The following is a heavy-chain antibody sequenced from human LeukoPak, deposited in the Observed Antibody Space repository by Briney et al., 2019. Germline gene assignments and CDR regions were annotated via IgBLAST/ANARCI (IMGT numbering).Heavy chain of an antibody. CDR2: ISAYNGNT. V-gene: IGHV1-18*01. J-gene: IGHJ4*02. D-gene: IGHD1-1*01. CDR3: ARENWNDVAPPYLTTGAAFDY. Sequence: ASVKVSCKASGYTFTSYGISWVRQAPGQGLEWMGWISAYNGNTNYAQKFQGRVTITADESTSTAYMELSSLRSEDTAVYYCARENWNDVAPPYLTTGAAFDYWGQGTLVTVSS. CDR1: GYTFTSYG.